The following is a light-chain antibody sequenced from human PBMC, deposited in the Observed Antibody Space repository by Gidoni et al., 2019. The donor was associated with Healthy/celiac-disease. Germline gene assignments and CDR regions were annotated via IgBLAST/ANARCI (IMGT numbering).Light chain of an antibody. V-gene: IGKV1-39*01. CDR3: QQSYSTPHT. CDR1: QSISSY. J-gene: IGKJ4*01. Sequence: DIQLTPSPSSLSASVGDRVTITCRASQSISSYLNWYQQKPGKAPKLLSYAASSLQSGVPSRFSGSGSGTDFTLTISRLQPEDCATYYCQQSYSTPHTFXGXTKVEIK. CDR2: AAS.